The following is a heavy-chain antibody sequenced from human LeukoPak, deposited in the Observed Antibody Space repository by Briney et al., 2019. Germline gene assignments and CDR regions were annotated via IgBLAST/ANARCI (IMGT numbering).Heavy chain of an antibody. J-gene: IGHJ4*02. D-gene: IGHD2-8*01. V-gene: IGHV1-2*02. CDR2: INPNSGGT. CDR3: VPDGYGEVSIVLMAY. CDR1: GYTFTGYY. Sequence: GTSVKVSCKASGYTFTGYYMHWVRQAPGQGLEWMGWINPNSGGTNYAQKFQGRVTMTRDTSISTAYMELSGLRSDDTAVYYCVPDGYGEVSIVLMAYWGQGTLVAVSS.